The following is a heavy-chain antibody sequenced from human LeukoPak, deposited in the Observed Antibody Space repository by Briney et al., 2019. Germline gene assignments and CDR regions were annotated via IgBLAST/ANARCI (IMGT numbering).Heavy chain of an antibody. V-gene: IGHV3-21*01. Sequence: GGSLRLSCAASGFTFSSYSMNWVRQAPGKGLEWVSSISSSSSYIYYADSVKGRFTISRDNAKNSLYLQTNSLRAEDTAVYYCARGGVTTNWFDPWGQGTLVTVSS. CDR2: ISSSSSYI. D-gene: IGHD4-11*01. J-gene: IGHJ5*02. CDR1: GFTFSSYS. CDR3: ARGGVTTNWFDP.